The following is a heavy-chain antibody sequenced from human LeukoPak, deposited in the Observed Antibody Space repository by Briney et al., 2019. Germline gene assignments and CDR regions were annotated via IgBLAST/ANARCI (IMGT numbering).Heavy chain of an antibody. D-gene: IGHD3-10*01. V-gene: IGHV4-31*03. CDR1: GASISTGGFY. J-gene: IGHJ6*02. CDR2: IYYTGSV. CDR3: ARDHSYYFGSQTSTLDV. Sequence: SQTLSLTCTISGASISTGGFYWTWIRQPPGEGLEWIGYIYYTGSVDYNASLKSRLTISLDTSKNRFSLKLNSVTAADTAVYYCARDHSYYFGSQTSTLDVWGQGTAVTVSS.